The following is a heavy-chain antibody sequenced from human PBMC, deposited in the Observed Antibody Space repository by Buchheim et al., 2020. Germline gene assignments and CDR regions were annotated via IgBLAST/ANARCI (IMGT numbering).Heavy chain of an antibody. V-gene: IGHV4-34*01. CDR2: INHSGST. CDR1: GGSFSGYY. J-gene: IGHJ6*02. Sequence: QVQLQQWGAGLLKPSETLSLTCAVYGGSFSGYYWSWIRQPPGKGLEWIGEINHSGSTNYNPSLKSRVTIYVDTSKNQFSLMLSSVTAADTAVYYCARGLRITMVRGVVDYYYGMDVWGQGTT. CDR3: ARGLRITMVRGVVDYYYGMDV. D-gene: IGHD3-10*01.